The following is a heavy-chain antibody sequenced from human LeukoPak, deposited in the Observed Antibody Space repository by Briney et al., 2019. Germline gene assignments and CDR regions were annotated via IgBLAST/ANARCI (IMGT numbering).Heavy chain of an antibody. V-gene: IGHV3-23*01. J-gene: IGHJ4*02. CDR2: VTGSGGNT. CDR1: GFTFSDYA. D-gene: IGHD4-17*01. CDR3: AKDRTVTASYYFEN. Sequence: PRGSLRLSCAASGFTFSDYAMSWVRQAPGKGLEWVSAVTGSGGNTYYADSVKGRFTISKDTSKNTLYLLMNSLRVEDTAVYYCAKDRTVTASYYFENWGQGSLVTVSS.